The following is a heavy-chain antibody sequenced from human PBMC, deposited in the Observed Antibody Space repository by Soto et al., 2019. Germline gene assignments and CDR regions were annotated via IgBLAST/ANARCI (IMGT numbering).Heavy chain of an antibody. CDR1: GGSFSGYY. D-gene: IGHD2-15*01. J-gene: IGHJ4*02. CDR3: ARGISLIVEVHRDAPDKYYFDS. V-gene: IGHV4-34*01. Sequence: SETLSLTCAVYGGSFSGYYWSWIRQSPGKGLEWIGEINHSGSSISNPSLKSRVTISVDTSKNQFSLKLRSVTAADTAAYYCARGISLIVEVHRDAPDKYYFDSWSQGTLVPVSS. CDR2: INHSGSS.